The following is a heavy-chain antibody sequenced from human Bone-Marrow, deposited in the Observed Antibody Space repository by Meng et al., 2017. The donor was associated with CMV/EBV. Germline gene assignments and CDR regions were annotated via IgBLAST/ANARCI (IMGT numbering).Heavy chain of an antibody. CDR1: GYTFTSYA. CDR3: ASIGISEMTTIKDY. D-gene: IGHD5-24*01. V-gene: IGHV1-2*02. Sequence: ASVKVSCKASGYTFTSYAMHWVRQAPGQRLEWMGWINPNSGGTNYAQKFQGRVTVTRDTSISTAYMELSRLGSDDTAMYYCASIGISEMTTIKDYWGQGTLVTVSS. CDR2: INPNSGGT. J-gene: IGHJ4*02.